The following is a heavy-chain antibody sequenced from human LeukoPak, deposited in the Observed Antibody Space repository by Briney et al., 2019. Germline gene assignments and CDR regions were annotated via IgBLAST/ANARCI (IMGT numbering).Heavy chain of an antibody. CDR2: INPNSGGT. CDR3: ARDRAVTGGEELDY. Sequence: ASVKVSCKDSGYTFSDYYMHWVRQAPGQGLEWMGRINPNSGGTDYAQKFQGRVTMTRDTSISTAYMELNRLRSDDTAVYYCARDRAVTGGEELDYWGQGALVTVSS. CDR1: GYTFSDYY. J-gene: IGHJ4*02. D-gene: IGHD6-19*01. V-gene: IGHV1-2*06.